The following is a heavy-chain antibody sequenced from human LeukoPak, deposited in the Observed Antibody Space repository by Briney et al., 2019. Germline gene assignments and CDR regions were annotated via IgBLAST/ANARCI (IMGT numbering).Heavy chain of an antibody. J-gene: IGHJ6*02. Sequence: SETLSLTCTVSGGSISSGGYYWSWIRQHPGKGLEWIGYIYYSGSTYYNPSLKSRVTISVDTSKNKFSLKLSSVPAADTAVYYCARYYYYYYGMDVWGQGTTVTVSS. CDR1: GGSISSGGYY. CDR2: IYYSGST. V-gene: IGHV4-31*03. CDR3: ARYYYYYYGMDV.